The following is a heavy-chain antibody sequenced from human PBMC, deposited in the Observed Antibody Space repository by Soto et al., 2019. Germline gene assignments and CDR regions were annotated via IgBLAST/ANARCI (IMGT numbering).Heavy chain of an antibody. CDR1: GGSFSGYY. Sequence: QVQLQQWGAGLLKPSETLSLTCAVYGGSFSGYYWSWIRQPPGKGLEWIGEINHSGSTNYNPSLKSRVTIAVDTSKNQFSLKLSSVPAADTAVYYCARTFVTTYEPHFDYWGQGTLVTVSS. D-gene: IGHD4-4*01. V-gene: IGHV4-34*01. J-gene: IGHJ4*02. CDR3: ARTFVTTYEPHFDY. CDR2: INHSGST.